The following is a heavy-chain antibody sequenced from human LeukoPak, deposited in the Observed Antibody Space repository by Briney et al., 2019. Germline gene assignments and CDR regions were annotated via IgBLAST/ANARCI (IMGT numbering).Heavy chain of an antibody. Sequence: SETLSLTCTVSGGSISSSSYYWGWIRQPPGKGLEWIGSIYYSGSTYYNPSLKSRVTISVDTSKNQFSLKLSSVTAADTAVYYCARLGGGLRFLEWLGDYYFDYWGQGTLVTVSS. CDR3: ARLGGGLRFLEWLGDYYFDY. J-gene: IGHJ4*02. CDR1: GGSISSSSYY. V-gene: IGHV4-39*01. CDR2: IYYSGST. D-gene: IGHD3-3*01.